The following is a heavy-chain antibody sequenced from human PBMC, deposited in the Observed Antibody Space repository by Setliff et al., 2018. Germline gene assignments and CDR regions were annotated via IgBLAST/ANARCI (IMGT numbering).Heavy chain of an antibody. D-gene: IGHD6-19*01. J-gene: IGHJ4*02. CDR2: IYASGST. CDR1: GGSISSYY. V-gene: IGHV4-4*08. CDR3: ASNPFNSGPPYYFDY. Sequence: SETLSLTCTVSGGSISSYYWSWIRQPPGKGLEWIGYIYASGSTNHNPSLKSRVTISVDTSKNQFSLKLDSVIVADTAVYYCASNPFNSGPPYYFDYWGQGTLVTVSS.